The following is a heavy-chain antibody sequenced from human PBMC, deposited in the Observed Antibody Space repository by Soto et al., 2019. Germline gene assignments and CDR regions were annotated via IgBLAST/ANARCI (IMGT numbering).Heavy chain of an antibody. CDR2: ISSNGGST. D-gene: IGHD3-10*01. Sequence: PGGPPRLSCASSEFTFSRYAMHLVRQAPGKGLEYVSAISSNGGSTYYANSVKGRFTISRDNSKNTLYLQMNSLRAEDTAVYYCARDTSRYGSGSYYRMAYGMEVWGQGTTVTVSS. CDR3: ARDTSRYGSGSYYRMAYGMEV. CDR1: EFTFSRYA. V-gene: IGHV3-64*01. J-gene: IGHJ6*02.